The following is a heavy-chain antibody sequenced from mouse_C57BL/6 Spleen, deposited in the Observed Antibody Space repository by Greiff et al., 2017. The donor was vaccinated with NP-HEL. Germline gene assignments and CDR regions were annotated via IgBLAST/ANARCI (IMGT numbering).Heavy chain of an antibody. CDR2: INPNNGGT. Sequence: EVQLQQSGPELVKPGASVKISCKASGYTFTDYYMNWVKQSHGKSLEWIGDINPNNGGTSYNQKFKGKATLTVAKSSSTAYMELRSLTSEDSAVYYCARPITTVVEWYVDVWGTGTTVTVSS. V-gene: IGHV1-26*01. D-gene: IGHD1-1*01. CDR3: ARPITTVVEWYVDV. J-gene: IGHJ1*03. CDR1: GYTFTDYY.